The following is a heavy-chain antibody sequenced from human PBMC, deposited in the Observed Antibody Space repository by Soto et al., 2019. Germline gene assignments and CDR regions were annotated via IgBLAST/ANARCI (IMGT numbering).Heavy chain of an antibody. J-gene: IGHJ6*03. V-gene: IGHV4-39*01. D-gene: IGHD3-10*01. CDR3: ARHPKLSNYGSGSYYIHYYYYYMDV. CDR1: GGSISSSSYY. CDR2: IYYSGST. Sequence: PSETLSLTCPVSGGSISSSSYYWGWIRQPPGKGLEWIGSIYYSGSTYYNPSLKSRVTISVDTSKNQFSLKLSSVTAADTAVYYCARHPKLSNYGSGSYYIHYYYYYMDVWGKGTTVTVSS.